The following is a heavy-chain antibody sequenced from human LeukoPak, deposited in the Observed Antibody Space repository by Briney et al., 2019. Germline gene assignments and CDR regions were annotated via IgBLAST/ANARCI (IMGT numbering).Heavy chain of an antibody. D-gene: IGHD5-18*01. CDR3: ARDLQDTAMVTPNFDY. CDR1: GYTLTSYY. CDR2: INPSGGST. J-gene: IGHJ4*02. V-gene: IGHV1-46*01. Sequence: GASVKVSCKASGYTLTSYYMHWVRQAPGQGLEWMGIINPSGGSTSYAQKFQGRATMTRDTSTSTVYMELSSLRSEDTAVYYCARDLQDTAMVTPNFDYWGQGTLVTVSS.